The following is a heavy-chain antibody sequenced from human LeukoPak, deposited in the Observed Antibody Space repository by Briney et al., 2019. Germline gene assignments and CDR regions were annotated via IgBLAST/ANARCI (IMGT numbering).Heavy chain of an antibody. V-gene: IGHV4-59*08. CDR3: ARHMGLGYSYGYPYFDY. CDR1: GGSISSYY. Sequence: SETLSLTCTVSGGSISSYYWSWIRQPPGKGLEWIGYIYYSGSTNYNPSLKSRVTISVDTSKNQFSLKLSSVTAADTAVYYCARHMGLGYSYGYPYFDYWGQGTLITVSS. CDR2: IYYSGST. J-gene: IGHJ4*02. D-gene: IGHD5-18*01.